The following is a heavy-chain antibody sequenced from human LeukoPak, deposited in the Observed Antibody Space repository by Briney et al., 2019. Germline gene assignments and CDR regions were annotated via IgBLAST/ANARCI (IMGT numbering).Heavy chain of an antibody. CDR3: TRGPVSGAFDY. V-gene: IGHV3-30*03. Sequence: GGSLRLSCAASGFTFSSYGMHWVRQAPGKGLEWVAVISYDGSNKYYADSVKGRFTISRDNSKNTLYLQMNSLRAEDTAVYYCTRGPVSGAFDYWGQGTLVTVSS. D-gene: IGHD6-19*01. CDR1: GFTFSSYG. CDR2: ISYDGSNK. J-gene: IGHJ4*02.